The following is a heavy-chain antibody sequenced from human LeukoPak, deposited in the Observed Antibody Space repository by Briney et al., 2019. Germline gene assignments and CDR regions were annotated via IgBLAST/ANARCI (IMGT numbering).Heavy chain of an antibody. D-gene: IGHD4-23*01. Sequence: GESLKISCKGSGYSFTSYWIGWVRQMPGKGLEWMGIIYPGDSDTRYSPSFQGQVTISADKSISTAYLQWSSLKASDTAMYYCASGLVVTLRSDAFDIWGRGTMVTVSS. V-gene: IGHV5-51*01. CDR3: ASGLVVTLRSDAFDI. J-gene: IGHJ3*02. CDR1: GYSFTSYW. CDR2: IYPGDSDT.